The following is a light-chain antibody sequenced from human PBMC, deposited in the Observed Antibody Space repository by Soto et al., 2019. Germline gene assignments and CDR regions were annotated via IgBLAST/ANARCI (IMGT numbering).Light chain of an antibody. V-gene: IGKV3-15*01. J-gene: IGKJ1*01. CDR2: GAS. CDR1: QGVGSN. Sequence: EIVLTQSPDTLSVSPGERATLSCRASQGVGSNLAWYQQKPGQAPRLLMYGASTRATGIPARFSGTGSGAELTLTISSLQSEDFAVYYCQQYNNRPPWTFGQGTKVEIK. CDR3: QQYNNRPPWT.